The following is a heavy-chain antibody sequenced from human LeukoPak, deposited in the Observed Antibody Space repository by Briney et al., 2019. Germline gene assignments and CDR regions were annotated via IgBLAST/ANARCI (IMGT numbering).Heavy chain of an antibody. V-gene: IGHV3-73*01. J-gene: IGHJ4*02. CDR3: VPTYFSDSSTFYPDY. Sequence: GGSLRLSCAAFGFTFSDSAMHWVRQASGKGLGWVGRVRKKADNYATAYAASVKRRFSISRADSKNTAYLQMNSLKTEDTAVYYCVPTYFSDSSTFYPDYWGQGTLVTVSS. CDR2: VRKKADNYAT. D-gene: IGHD3-22*01. CDR1: GFTFSDSA.